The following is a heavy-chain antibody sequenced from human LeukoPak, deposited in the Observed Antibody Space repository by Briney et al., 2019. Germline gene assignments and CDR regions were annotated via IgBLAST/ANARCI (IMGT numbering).Heavy chain of an antibody. V-gene: IGHV3-30-3*01. CDR2: ISYDGSNK. CDR3: ARSQGIAAANWFDP. Sequence: PGGSLRLSCAAPGFTFSSYAMHWVRQAPGKGLEWVAVISYDGSNKYYADSVKGRFTISRDNSKNTLYLQMNSLRAEDTAVYYCARSQGIAAANWFDPWGQGTLVTVSS. CDR1: GFTFSSYA. J-gene: IGHJ5*02. D-gene: IGHD6-13*01.